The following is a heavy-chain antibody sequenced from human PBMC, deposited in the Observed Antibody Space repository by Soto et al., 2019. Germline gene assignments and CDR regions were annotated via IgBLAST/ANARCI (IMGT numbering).Heavy chain of an antibody. J-gene: IGHJ4*02. CDR3: ARRPRYSNYVDY. CDR2: IYWNDDK. CDR1: GFSLSTDGVG. D-gene: IGHD4-4*01. V-gene: IGHV2-5*01. Sequence: QITLKESGPTLVKPTQTLTLTCTFSGFSLSTDGVGVGWIRQTPGKALEWLALIYWNDDKRYSPFLKSRLTIAKDTSKNQVVLTMTNVDPADTATYYCARRPRYSNYVDYWGQGTLVTVSS.